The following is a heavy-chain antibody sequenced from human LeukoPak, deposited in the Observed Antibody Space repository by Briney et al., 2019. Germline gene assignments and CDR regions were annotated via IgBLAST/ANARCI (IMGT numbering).Heavy chain of an antibody. CDR2: ISGSGGST. V-gene: IGHV3-23*01. D-gene: IGHD6-13*01. CDR3: AKDSSSWKAIYYYYYMDV. J-gene: IGHJ6*03. Sequence: GGSLRLSCAASGFTFSSHAMSWVRQAPGKGLEWVSAISGSGGSTYYADSVKGRFTISRDNSKNTLYLQMNSLRAEDTAVYYCAKDSSSWKAIYYYYYMDVWGKGTTVTVSS. CDR1: GFTFSSHA.